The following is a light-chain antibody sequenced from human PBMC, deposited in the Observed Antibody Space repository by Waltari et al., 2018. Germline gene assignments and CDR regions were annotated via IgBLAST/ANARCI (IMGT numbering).Light chain of an antibody. CDR3: CSHAGRSTVV. Sequence: QSALTQPASVSGSPGQSITISCTGTSSDVGSYNLVSWYQQHPGKAPKLMIYEGSKRPSGVSNRCSGSKSGNTASLTISGLRAEDEADFYCCSHAGRSTVVFGGGTKLTVL. J-gene: IGLJ2*01. V-gene: IGLV2-23*01. CDR1: SSDVGSYNL. CDR2: EGS.